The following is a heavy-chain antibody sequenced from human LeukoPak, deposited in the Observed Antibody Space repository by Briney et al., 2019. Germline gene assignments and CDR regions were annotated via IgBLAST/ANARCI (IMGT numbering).Heavy chain of an antibody. CDR2: IIPIFGTA. CDR3: AREGDYGDYLRWVYFDL. Sequence: ASVKVSCKASGGTFSSYAISWVRQAPGQGLEWMGGIIPIFGTANYAQKFQGRVTITADESTSTAYMELSSLRSEDTAVYYCAREGDYGDYLRWVYFDLWGRGTLVTVSS. V-gene: IGHV1-69*13. CDR1: GGTFSSYA. J-gene: IGHJ2*01. D-gene: IGHD4-17*01.